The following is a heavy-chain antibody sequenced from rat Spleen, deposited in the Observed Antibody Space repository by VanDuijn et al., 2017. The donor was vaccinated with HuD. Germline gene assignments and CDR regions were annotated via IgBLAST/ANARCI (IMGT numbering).Heavy chain of an antibody. Sequence: EMKLVETGGGLGHPGESLKLSCVASGFTFSSYWMFWIRQAPGEGLEWLSSISPDGGDTYYPDSVKGRFTISRDNAKSTLYLQMNSLRSEDTATYYCTREINIGTTFYFDYWGQGVMVTVSS. V-gene: IGHV5-58*01. CDR1: GFTFSSYW. D-gene: IGHD1-5*01. CDR2: ISPDGGDT. CDR3: TREINIGTTFYFDY. J-gene: IGHJ2*01.